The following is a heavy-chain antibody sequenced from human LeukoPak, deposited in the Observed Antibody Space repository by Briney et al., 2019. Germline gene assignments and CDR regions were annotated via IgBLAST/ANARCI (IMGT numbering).Heavy chain of an antibody. CDR1: GYTFTSYD. J-gene: IGHJ5*02. V-gene: IGHV1-8*01. CDR3: ARTYYDISTGLNWFDP. D-gene: IGHD3-9*01. Sequence: GASVTVSCKASGYTFTSYDINWVRQATGQGPEWMGWMNPNSGNTGYRQKFQGRVTMTRNTSISTAYMELSRLRYEETAVYYCARTYYDISTGLNWFDPWGQGTLVTVSS. CDR2: MNPNSGNT.